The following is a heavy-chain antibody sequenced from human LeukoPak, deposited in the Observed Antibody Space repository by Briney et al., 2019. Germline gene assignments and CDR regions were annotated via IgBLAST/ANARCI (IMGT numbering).Heavy chain of an antibody. V-gene: IGHV6-1*01. Sequence: SHTLSLTCAISRDRVSTNRATWIWIRQSPSRGLEFLGGPYSRYNWYSDYEVSAKSRITFQPDTSKNHSSLHLNSVTPEDTAVYYCARVLTLGAFDIWGQGTMVTVSS. CDR2: PYSRYNWYS. J-gene: IGHJ3*02. CDR3: ARVLTLGAFDI. CDR1: RDRVSTNRAT.